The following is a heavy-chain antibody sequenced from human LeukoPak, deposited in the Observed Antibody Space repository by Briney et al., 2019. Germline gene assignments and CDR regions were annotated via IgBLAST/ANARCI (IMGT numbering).Heavy chain of an antibody. Sequence: GGSLRLSCAASGFTFSSYSMNWVRQAPGQGLEWVSSISSSSSYIYYADSVKGRFTISRDNAKNSLYLQMNSLRAEDTAVYYCARALPPPLYSGSYADAFDIWGQGTMVTVSS. CDR3: ARALPPPLYSGSYADAFDI. J-gene: IGHJ3*02. V-gene: IGHV3-21*01. D-gene: IGHD1-26*01. CDR1: GFTFSSYS. CDR2: ISSSSSYI.